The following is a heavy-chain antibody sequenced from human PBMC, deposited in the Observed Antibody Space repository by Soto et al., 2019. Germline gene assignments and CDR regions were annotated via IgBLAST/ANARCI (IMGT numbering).Heavy chain of an antibody. J-gene: IGHJ4*02. D-gene: IGHD6-6*01. V-gene: IGHV4-39*01. Sequence: SETLSLTCTVSGGSISSSRCHWGWIRQPPGKVLEWIASIKYSGTTFYNPSLKSRVTLSLDTSNNQFALKLSSVTAAYTSVYYCDRVGWSIEVRPFDYWGQGTLVTSPQ. CDR1: GGSISSSRCH. CDR3: DRVGWSIEVRPFDY. CDR2: IKYSGTT.